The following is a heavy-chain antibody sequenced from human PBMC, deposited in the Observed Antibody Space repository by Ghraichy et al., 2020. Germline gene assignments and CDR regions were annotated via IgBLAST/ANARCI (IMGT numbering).Heavy chain of an antibody. Sequence: INWEGDITSYMGSVKGRFTISRDNAKNSLYLQMNSLRAEDTAFFYCAAAGMNAFDIWGQGTLVTVS. J-gene: IGHJ3*02. D-gene: IGHD6-13*01. V-gene: IGHV3-20*03. CDR2: INWEGDIT. CDR3: AAAGMNAFDI.